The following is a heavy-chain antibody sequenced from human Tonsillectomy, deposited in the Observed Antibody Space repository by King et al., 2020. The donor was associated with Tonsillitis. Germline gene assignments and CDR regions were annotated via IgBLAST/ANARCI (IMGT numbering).Heavy chain of an antibody. CDR2: IKQDGSEK. J-gene: IGHJ4*02. CDR1: GFTFSTYW. Sequence: VQLVESGGGLVQPGGSLRLSCAASGFTFSTYWMTWVRQAPGKGLEGGANIKQDGSEKYYVDSVKGRLTISRDNAKNSLCLQMNSLRAEDTAVYYCASYYDSSGSSGFDYWGQGTLVTVSS. V-gene: IGHV3-7*01. CDR3: ASYYDSSGSSGFDY. D-gene: IGHD3-22*01.